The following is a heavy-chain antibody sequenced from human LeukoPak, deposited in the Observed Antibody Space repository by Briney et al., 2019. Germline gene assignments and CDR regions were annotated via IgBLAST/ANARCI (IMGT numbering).Heavy chain of an antibody. CDR3: VREVSAWPKNWFDP. Sequence: GGSLRLSCAGSGFTFRSYAMSWVRQSPVRGLEWVSAISDSGDGTYYADSVKARFTISRDNSKNTVYLEMSSLRAEDTAVYYCVREVSAWPKNWFDPWGQGTLVTVSS. CDR1: GFTFRSYA. V-gene: IGHV3-23*01. CDR2: ISDSGDGT. D-gene: IGHD3-3*01. J-gene: IGHJ5*02.